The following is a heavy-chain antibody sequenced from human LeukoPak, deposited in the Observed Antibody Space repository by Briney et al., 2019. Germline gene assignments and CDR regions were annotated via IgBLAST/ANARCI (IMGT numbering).Heavy chain of an antibody. D-gene: IGHD3-22*01. V-gene: IGHV1/OR15-1*04. Sequence: ASVKVSCKASGYIFTDYYMHWVRQAPGQELGWMGRINPNSGGTNYAQKFQGRVTMTRDTSISTAYMELSSLRSEDTAVYYCARGTGQGSSGHYWVYWGQGTLVTVSS. CDR1: GYIFTDYY. CDR3: ARGTGQGSSGHYWVY. J-gene: IGHJ4*02. CDR2: INPNSGGT.